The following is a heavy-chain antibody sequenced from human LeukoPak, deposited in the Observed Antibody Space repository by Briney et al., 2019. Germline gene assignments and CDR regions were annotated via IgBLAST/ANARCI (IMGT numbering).Heavy chain of an antibody. CDR1: GFTFSSYA. D-gene: IGHD3-3*01. V-gene: IGHV3-23*01. Sequence: GGSLRLSCAASGFTFSSYAMSWVRQAPGKGLEWVSAISGSGGSTYYADSVKGRFTISRDNSKNTLYLQMNSLRAEDTAVYYCAKPHVLRSLEWLLDYWGQGTLVTVSS. CDR3: AKPHVLRSLEWLLDY. J-gene: IGHJ4*02. CDR2: ISGSGGST.